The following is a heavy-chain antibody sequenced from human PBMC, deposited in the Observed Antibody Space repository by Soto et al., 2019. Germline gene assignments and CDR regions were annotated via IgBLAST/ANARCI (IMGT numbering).Heavy chain of an antibody. J-gene: IGHJ4*02. V-gene: IGHV4-39*01. CDR1: GGSISSSSYD. CDR3: AIAVATTIDY. CDR2: IYYSGST. D-gene: IGHD6-19*01. Sequence: SETLSLTCTVSGGSISSSSYDWGWIRQPPGKGLEWIGSIYYSGSTYYNPSLKSRVTISVDTSKNQFSLKLSSVTAADTAVYYCAIAVATTIDYWGQGTLVTVSS.